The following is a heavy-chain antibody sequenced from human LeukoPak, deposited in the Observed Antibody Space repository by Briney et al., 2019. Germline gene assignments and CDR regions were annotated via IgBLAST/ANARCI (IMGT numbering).Heavy chain of an antibody. CDR1: GFTFSSYG. D-gene: IGHD3-10*01. CDR2: VSHDGSNK. CDR3: AKEDYDGSGSYLGY. J-gene: IGHJ4*02. Sequence: GGSLRLSCAASGFTFSSYGMHWVRQAPGKGLEWVAVVSHDGSNKVYADSVKGRFTISRDNSKNTLYLQMNSLRPEDTAAYHCAKEDYDGSGSYLGYWGQGTLVTASS. V-gene: IGHV3-30*18.